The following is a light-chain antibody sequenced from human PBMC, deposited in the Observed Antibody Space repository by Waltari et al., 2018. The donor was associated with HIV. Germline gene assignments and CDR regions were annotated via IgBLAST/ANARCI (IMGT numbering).Light chain of an antibody. CDR2: EVS. CDR1: SSAVGNSNF. Sequence: QSALTQPATVSGSPGQSTTIYCTGTSSAVGNSNFVTWYQHHQGNAPKLIIYEVSKRPSGVSDRFSGSKSGNTASLTISGLQAEDEADYYCHSRDTTGDLLVFGGGTKLTVL. V-gene: IGLV2-23*02. J-gene: IGLJ2*01. CDR3: HSRDTTGDLLV.